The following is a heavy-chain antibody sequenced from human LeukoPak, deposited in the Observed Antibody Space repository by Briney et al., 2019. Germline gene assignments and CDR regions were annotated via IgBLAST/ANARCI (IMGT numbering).Heavy chain of an antibody. D-gene: IGHD3-16*02. V-gene: IGHV1-18*04. Sequence: GASVKVSCKASGYTFTGYYMHWVRQAPGQGLEWMGWISAYNGNTNYAQKLQGRVTMTTDTSTSTAYMELRSLRSDDTAVYYCAREYYDYVWGSYRPVWFDPWGQGTLVTVSS. CDR3: AREYYDYVWGSYRPVWFDP. J-gene: IGHJ5*02. CDR2: ISAYNGNT. CDR1: GYTFTGYY.